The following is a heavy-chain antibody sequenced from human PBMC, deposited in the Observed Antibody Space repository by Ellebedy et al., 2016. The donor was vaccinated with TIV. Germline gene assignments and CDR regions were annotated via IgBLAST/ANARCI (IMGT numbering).Heavy chain of an antibody. J-gene: IGHJ6*02. V-gene: IGHV3-74*01. CDR1: GFTFSSYW. CDR3: ARVSDRLVGMDV. Sequence: GGSLRLXXAASGFTFSSYWMHWVRQAPGKGLVWVSRINSDGSSTSYADSVKGRFTISRDNAKNTLYLQMNSLRAEDTAVYYCARVSDRLVGMDVWGQGTTVTVSS. D-gene: IGHD3-16*02. CDR2: INSDGSST.